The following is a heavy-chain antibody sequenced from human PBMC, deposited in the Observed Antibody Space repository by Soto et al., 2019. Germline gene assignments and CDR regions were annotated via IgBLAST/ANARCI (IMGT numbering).Heavy chain of an antibody. J-gene: IGHJ4*02. Sequence: PGGSLRLSCVVSGLMFSDHAMNWVRQAPGKGLDWVSFITVDSETIYYADSVKGRFTISRDNAKNSLYLQMNSLRDEDTAVYYCARYGSGSNLRDPFDYWGQGTLVTVSS. CDR2: ITVDSETI. CDR3: ARYGSGSNLRDPFDY. CDR1: GLMFSDHA. V-gene: IGHV3-48*02. D-gene: IGHD3-10*01.